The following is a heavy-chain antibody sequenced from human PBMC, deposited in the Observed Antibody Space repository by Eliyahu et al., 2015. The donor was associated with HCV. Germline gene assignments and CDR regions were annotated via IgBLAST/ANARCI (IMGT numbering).Heavy chain of an antibody. CDR3: TRHSGVVRGVVQAMDV. Sequence: QVQLQESGPGLVKPSETLSLTCTVSGGSISSYYWSWIRQPPGKGLEWIGYIYFRSNTNYNPSLKSRVTISVDTSKNQFSLKLSSVTAADTAVYYCTRHSGVVRGVVQAMDVWGQGTTVTVSS. CDR1: GGSISSYY. J-gene: IGHJ6*02. V-gene: IGHV4-59*08. CDR2: IYFRSNT. D-gene: IGHD3-10*01.